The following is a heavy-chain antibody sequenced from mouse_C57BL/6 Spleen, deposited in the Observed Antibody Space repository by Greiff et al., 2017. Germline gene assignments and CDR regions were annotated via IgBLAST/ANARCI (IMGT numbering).Heavy chain of an antibody. Sequence: VKLQESGAELVRPGASVTLSCKASGYTFTDYEMHWVKQTPVHGLEWIGAIDPETGGTAYNQKFKGKAILTADKSSSTAYMELRSLTSEDSAVYYCTRGGDYWYFDVWGTGTTVTVSS. CDR2: IDPETGGT. J-gene: IGHJ1*03. CDR1: GYTFTDYE. V-gene: IGHV1-15*01. CDR3: TRGGDYWYFDV.